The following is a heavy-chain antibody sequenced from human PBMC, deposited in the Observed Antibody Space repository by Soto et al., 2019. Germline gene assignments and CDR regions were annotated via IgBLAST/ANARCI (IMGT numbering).Heavy chain of an antibody. CDR2: MNPNSGNT. D-gene: IGHD6-6*01. Sequence: ASVKVSCKASGYTFTSYDVNWVRQATGQGLEWMGWMNPNSGNTGYAQKFQGRVTMTRNTSIGTAYMELSSLRSEDTAVYYCARTYSSSSSYFYYYIDVWGIGTTVTVSS. V-gene: IGHV1-8*01. CDR1: GYTFTSYD. CDR3: ARTYSSSSSYFYYYIDV. J-gene: IGHJ6*03.